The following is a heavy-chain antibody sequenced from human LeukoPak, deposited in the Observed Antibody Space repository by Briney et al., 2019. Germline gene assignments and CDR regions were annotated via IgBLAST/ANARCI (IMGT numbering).Heavy chain of an antibody. CDR2: LSYDGSND. J-gene: IGHJ5*02. D-gene: IGHD3-22*01. V-gene: IGHV3-30-3*01. CDR3: ARTYHYDRSGYYDNWFDP. CDR1: GFTFSTYT. Sequence: GWSLRLSCAASGFTFSTYTMHWVRQAPGKGLEWIALLSYDGSNDYYADSVKGRFTISRDNSKNTLYLQMDSLRADDTAVYYCARTYHYDRSGYYDNWFDPWGPGNLVTVAS.